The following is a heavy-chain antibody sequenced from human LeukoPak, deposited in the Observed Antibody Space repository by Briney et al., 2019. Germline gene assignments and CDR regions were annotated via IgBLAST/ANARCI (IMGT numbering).Heavy chain of an antibody. CDR3: AKAMYYDILTGLDAFDI. Sequence: TSETLSLTCVVSGDSISNNNWWSWVRQSPEKGLEWIGYLFQTGSSDYNPSLESRVTISVDTSKNQFSLGLTSVTAADTAVYYCAKAMYYDILTGLDAFDIWGQGTMVTVSS. D-gene: IGHD3-9*01. V-gene: IGHV4/OR15-8*01. CDR2: LFQTGSS. CDR1: GDSISNNNW. J-gene: IGHJ3*02.